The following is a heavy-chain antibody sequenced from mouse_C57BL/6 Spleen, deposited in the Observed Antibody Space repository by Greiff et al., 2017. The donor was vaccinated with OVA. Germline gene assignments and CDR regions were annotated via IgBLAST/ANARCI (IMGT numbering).Heavy chain of an antibody. CDR3: ARGGVVAGFDY. CDR2: INYDGSST. V-gene: IGHV5-16*01. CDR1: GFTFSDYY. J-gene: IGHJ2*01. Sequence: DVQLVESEGGLVQPGSSMKLSCTASGFTFSDYYMAWVRQVPEKGLEWVANINYDGSSTYYLDSLKSRFIISRDNAKNILYLQMSSLKSEDTATYYCARGGVVAGFDYWGQGTTLTVSS. D-gene: IGHD1-1*01.